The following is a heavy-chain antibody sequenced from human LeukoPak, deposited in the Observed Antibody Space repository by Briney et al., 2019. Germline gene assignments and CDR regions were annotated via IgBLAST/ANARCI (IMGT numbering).Heavy chain of an antibody. V-gene: IGHV1-2*02. D-gene: IGHD1-14*01. J-gene: IGHJ4*02. CDR1: GYTFTGYY. Sequence: ASVKVSCKASGYTFTGYYMHWVRQAPGQGLEWMGWINPNSGGTNYAQKFQGRVTMTRDTSISTAYMELSRLRSDDTAVYYCARLVRMRTYYFDYWGQGTLVTVSS. CDR2: INPNSGGT. CDR3: ARLVRMRTYYFDY.